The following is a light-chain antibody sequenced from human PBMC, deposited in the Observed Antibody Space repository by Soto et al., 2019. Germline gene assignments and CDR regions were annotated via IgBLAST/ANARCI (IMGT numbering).Light chain of an antibody. CDR2: AAS. J-gene: IGKJ1*01. Sequence: DIQMTQSPSSVSASVGDRVTITCRASQGITNWLAWYQQKPGKAPKLLIYAASTLESGVPSRFSGSGSDTDFTLTISGLQPEDAGIYYCQNYKSLSRRFGRAFGQGTKVEIK. V-gene: IGKV1-27*01. CDR1: QGITNW. CDR3: QNYKSLSRRFGRA.